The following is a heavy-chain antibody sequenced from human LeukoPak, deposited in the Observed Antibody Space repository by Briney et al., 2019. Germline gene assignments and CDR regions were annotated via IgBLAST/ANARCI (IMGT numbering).Heavy chain of an antibody. Sequence: PGGSLRLSCAASGFTFSDHWMAWVRQAPGKGLEWVANINEDGATKNYVDSVKGRFTISRDSAKNSLYLQMNSLRAEDTAVYYCATAVSVAGDSWGQGTLVTVSS. D-gene: IGHD6-19*01. CDR2: INEDGATK. CDR1: GFTFSDHW. V-gene: IGHV3-7*01. CDR3: ATAVSVAGDS. J-gene: IGHJ5*01.